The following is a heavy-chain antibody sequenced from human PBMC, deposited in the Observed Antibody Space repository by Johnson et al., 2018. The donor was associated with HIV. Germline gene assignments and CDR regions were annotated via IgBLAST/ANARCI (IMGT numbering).Heavy chain of an antibody. CDR3: ARGGVYSSPHDAFDV. CDR1: GFTFSNVW. Sequence: VQLVESGGGLVQPGGSLRLSCAASGFTFSNVWMTWVRQAPGKGLEWLANIKEDGSEDYHLDSLRGRFTISRDNAKRSMYLQMDSLRAEDTAVYYCARGGVYSSPHDAFDVWGQGTMVTVSS. CDR2: IKEDGSED. J-gene: IGHJ3*01. D-gene: IGHD6-13*01. V-gene: IGHV3-7*03.